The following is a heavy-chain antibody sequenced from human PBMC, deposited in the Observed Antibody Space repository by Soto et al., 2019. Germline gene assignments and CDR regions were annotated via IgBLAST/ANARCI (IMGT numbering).Heavy chain of an antibody. CDR1: GGSFSGYY. J-gene: IGHJ5*02. Sequence: LSLTCAVYGGSFSGYYWSWIRQPPGKGLEWIGEINHSGSTNYNPSLKSRVTISVDTSKNQFSLKLSSVTAADTAVYYCARGVVLHWFDPWGQGTLVTVSS. D-gene: IGHD2-15*01. CDR3: ARGVVLHWFDP. CDR2: INHSGST. V-gene: IGHV4-34*01.